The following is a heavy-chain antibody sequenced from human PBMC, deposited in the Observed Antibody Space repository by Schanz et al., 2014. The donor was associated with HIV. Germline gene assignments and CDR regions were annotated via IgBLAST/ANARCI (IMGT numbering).Heavy chain of an antibody. CDR1: GFMFKTYA. J-gene: IGHJ4*02. Sequence: EVHLSESGGGLVQPGGSLRLSCIASGFMFKTYAMSWVRQAPGKGLEWVSGIDWKSGIIGYADSVKGRFTISRDNAKNSLYLQMNSLRAEDTAVYYCARGPSLVIVPAATDPRFDYWGQGTLVTVSS. D-gene: IGHD2-2*01. CDR2: IDWKSGII. CDR3: ARGPSLVIVPAATDPRFDY. V-gene: IGHV3-9*01.